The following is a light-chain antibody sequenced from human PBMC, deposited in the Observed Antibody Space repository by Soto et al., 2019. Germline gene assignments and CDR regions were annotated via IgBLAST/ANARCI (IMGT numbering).Light chain of an antibody. CDR3: QQLSRYPLT. V-gene: IGKV1-8*01. J-gene: IGKJ4*01. Sequence: IQMTQSPSAFAASTVYRFTITCLASQGTSIYLAWYQQKPGKAPDLLIYSASTLQSGVPSRFSGSGSETEFSLTIRALQPEDFATYYCQQLSRYPLTFGGGTKVDI. CDR1: QGTSIY. CDR2: SAS.